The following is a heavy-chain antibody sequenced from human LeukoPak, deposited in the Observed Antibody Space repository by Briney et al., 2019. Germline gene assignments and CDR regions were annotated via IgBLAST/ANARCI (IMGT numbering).Heavy chain of an antibody. V-gene: IGHV1-69*05. CDR1: GGTFSSYA. D-gene: IGHD4-17*01. J-gene: IGHJ3*02. CDR3: ARVLEPYGDLDAFDI. Sequence: GASVKVSCKASGGTFSSYAISWVRQAPGQGLEWMGGIIPIFGTANYAQKFQGRVTITRDTSASTAYMELSSLRSEDTAVYYCARVLEPYGDLDAFDIWGQGTMVTVSS. CDR2: IIPIFGTA.